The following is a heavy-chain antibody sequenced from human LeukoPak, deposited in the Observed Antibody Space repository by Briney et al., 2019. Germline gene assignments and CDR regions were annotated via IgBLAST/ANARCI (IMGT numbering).Heavy chain of an antibody. Sequence: PGGSLRLSCVASGCTFSGYTIHWFRQAPGKGLEYVSAISSYGDNTYYANSVKGRFTISRDNSKNTLYLQLGSLTADDMAVYYCAKATNSYGGNSDFWGQGTLVTVSS. CDR3: AKATNSYGGNSDF. D-gene: IGHD4-23*01. CDR2: ISSYGDNT. J-gene: IGHJ4*02. V-gene: IGHV3-64*01. CDR1: GCTFSGYT.